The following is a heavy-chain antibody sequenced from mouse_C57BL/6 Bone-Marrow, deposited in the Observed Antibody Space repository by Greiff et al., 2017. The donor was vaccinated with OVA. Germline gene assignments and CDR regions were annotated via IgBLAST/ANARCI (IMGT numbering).Heavy chain of an antibody. V-gene: IGHV1-82*01. CDR3: ARQEDGYYASDVDY. CDR1: GYAFSSSW. D-gene: IGHD2-3*01. J-gene: IGHJ2*01. CDR2: IYPGDGDT. Sequence: QVQLQQSGPELVKPGASVKISCKASGYAFSSSWMNWVKQRPGKGLEWIGRIYPGDGDTNYNGKFKGKATLTADKSSSTAYMQLSSLTSEDSAVYFGARQEDGYYASDVDYWGQGNTLTVSS.